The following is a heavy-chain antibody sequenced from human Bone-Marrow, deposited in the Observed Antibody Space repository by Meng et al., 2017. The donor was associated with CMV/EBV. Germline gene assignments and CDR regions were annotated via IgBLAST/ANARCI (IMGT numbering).Heavy chain of an antibody. Sequence: SGFTFSGYWMHWVRQAPGKGLVWVSCINSDGSSTNYADSVKGRFTISRDNAKNTLYLQMNSLRAEDTAVYYCARDLRASGYSYGFDYWGQGTLVTVSS. CDR2: INSDGSST. V-gene: IGHV3-74*01. J-gene: IGHJ4*02. D-gene: IGHD5-18*01. CDR1: GFTFSGYW. CDR3: ARDLRASGYSYGFDY.